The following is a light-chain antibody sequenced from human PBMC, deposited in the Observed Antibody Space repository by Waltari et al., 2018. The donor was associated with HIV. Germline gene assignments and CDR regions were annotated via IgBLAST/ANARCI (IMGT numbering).Light chain of an antibody. CDR3: QQSYNTSYS. CDR1: QSISNY. CDR2: AAS. J-gene: IGKJ2*03. Sequence: DIQMTQSPSSLSAFVGDRVTITCRASQSISNYLNWYQQKPGKAPYLLIYAASNLQSGVPSRFSGSGSGTDFALIIRSLQLEDFATYYCQQSYNTSYSFGQGTKLEIK. V-gene: IGKV1-39*01.